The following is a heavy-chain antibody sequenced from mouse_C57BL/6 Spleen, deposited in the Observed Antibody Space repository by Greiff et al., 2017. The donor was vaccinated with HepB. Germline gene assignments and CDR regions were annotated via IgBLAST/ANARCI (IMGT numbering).Heavy chain of an antibody. CDR3: AAMVTTSRAMDY. J-gene: IGHJ4*01. V-gene: IGHV5-17*01. Sequence: EVKVEESGGGLVKPGGSLKLSCAASGFTFSDYGMHWVRQAPEKGLEWVAYISSGSSTIYYADTVKGRFTISRDNAKNTLFLQMTSLRSEDTAMYYCAAMVTTSRAMDYWGQGTSVTVSS. D-gene: IGHD2-2*01. CDR2: ISSGSSTI. CDR1: GFTFSDYG.